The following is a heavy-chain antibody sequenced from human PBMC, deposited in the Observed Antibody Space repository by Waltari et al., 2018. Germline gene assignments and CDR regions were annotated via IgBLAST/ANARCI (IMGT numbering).Heavy chain of an antibody. Sequence: QVQLVQSGAEVKKPGSSVKVSCKASGDRFSDYAVSWVRQAPGQGLDWMGRIIPISGTSHSAQSFQDRVTIIADVVTSTAYMELGSLRSDDTAVYFCAREDLRANRFASWGQGTLVVVSS. CDR1: GDRFSDYA. V-gene: IGHV1-69*15. CDR3: AREDLRANRFAS. J-gene: IGHJ5*01. CDR2: IIPISGTS.